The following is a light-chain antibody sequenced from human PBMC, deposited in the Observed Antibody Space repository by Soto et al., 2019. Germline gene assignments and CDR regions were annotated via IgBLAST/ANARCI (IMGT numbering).Light chain of an antibody. CDR1: QSVPSDS. J-gene: IGKJ1*01. CDR2: ATS. V-gene: IGKV3-20*01. Sequence: EIVLTQSPATLSVSPGEEAILSCRASQSVPSDSLAWYQHKPGQAPRLLIYATSKKATGVPARFGGSGTGTDFTLSVNTVQPEDFAVYYRQHYDIATRTFGPGTKLEVK. CDR3: QHYDIATRT.